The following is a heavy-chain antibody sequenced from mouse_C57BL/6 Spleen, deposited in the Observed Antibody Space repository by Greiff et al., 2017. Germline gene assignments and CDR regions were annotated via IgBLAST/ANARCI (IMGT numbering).Heavy chain of an antibody. D-gene: IGHD2-4*01. CDR2: INPNNGGT. J-gene: IGHJ2*01. CDR1: GYTFTDYY. CDR3: ARLRGLQYYFDY. V-gene: IGHV1-26*01. Sequence: EVQLQQSGPELVTPGASVKISCKASGYTFTDYYMHWVKQSPGKGLEWIGDINPNNGGTSYNQKFKGKATLTVDKSSSTAYMELRSLTSEDSAVYYCARLRGLQYYFDYWGQGTTLTVSS.